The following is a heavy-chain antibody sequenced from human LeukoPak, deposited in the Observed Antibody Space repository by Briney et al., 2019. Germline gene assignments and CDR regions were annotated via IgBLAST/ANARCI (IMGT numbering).Heavy chain of an antibody. D-gene: IGHD2-2*01. CDR2: IKSNTDGGTT. CDR1: GFTFSNVW. Sequence: PGGSLRLSCAASGFTFSNVWMSWVRQAPGKGLEWVGRIKSNTDGGTTDFAAPVKGRFTISRDDSKNTLYLQMDSLKTEDTALYYCTTGYCSVTSCHRSLYFDYWGQGTLVTVSS. CDR3: TTGYCSVTSCHRSLYFDY. J-gene: IGHJ4*02. V-gene: IGHV3-15*01.